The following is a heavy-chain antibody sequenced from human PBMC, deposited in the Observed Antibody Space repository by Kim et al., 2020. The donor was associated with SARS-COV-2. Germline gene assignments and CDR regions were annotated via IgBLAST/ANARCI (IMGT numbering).Heavy chain of an antibody. CDR2: IWYDGSNK. Sequence: GGSLRLSCVASGFTFSSYGMHWVRQAPGKGLEWVAVIWYDGSNKYYADSVKGRFTISRDNSKNTLYLQMNSLRAEDTAVYYCASESYIGITGRGFDYWGQGTLVTVSS. V-gene: IGHV3-33*01. CDR3: ASESYIGITGRGFDY. CDR1: GFTFSSYG. D-gene: IGHD1-20*01. J-gene: IGHJ4*02.